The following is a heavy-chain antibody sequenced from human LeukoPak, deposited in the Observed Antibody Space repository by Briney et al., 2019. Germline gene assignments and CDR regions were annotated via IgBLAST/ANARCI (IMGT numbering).Heavy chain of an antibody. CDR1: GFTFSSYE. CDR2: ISSSGSTI. D-gene: IGHD2-21*01. V-gene: IGHV3-48*03. CDR3: AKAPVTSCRGAYCYPFDS. J-gene: IGHJ4*02. Sequence: GGSLRLSCAASGFTFSSYEMNWVRQAPGKGLEWVSYISSSGSTIYYADSVKGRFAISRDNAKNSLYLQMNSLRAEDAAVYFCAKAPVTSCRGAYCYPFDSWGQGTLVTVSS.